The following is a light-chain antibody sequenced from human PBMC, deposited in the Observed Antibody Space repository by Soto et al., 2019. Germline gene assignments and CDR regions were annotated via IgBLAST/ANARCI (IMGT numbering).Light chain of an antibody. Sequence: IWLPQPQATLSVSPGERATLSCRASQSVSSNLAWYQQKPGQAPRLLIYGASTRATGIPARFSGSGSGTEFTLTISSLESEDFAVYYCQQYNSWPQTFGQGTKVDIK. CDR1: QSVSSN. J-gene: IGKJ1*01. CDR2: GAS. CDR3: QQYNSWPQT. V-gene: IGKV3-15*01.